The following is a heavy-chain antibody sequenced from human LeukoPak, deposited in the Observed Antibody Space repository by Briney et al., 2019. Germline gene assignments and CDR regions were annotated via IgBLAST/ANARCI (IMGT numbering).Heavy chain of an antibody. Sequence: SETLSLTCTVSGGSISSGDYYWSWIRQPPATGLEWIGYIYYSGSIYYNPSLQSRVSISVDTSKNQFSLKLSSVTAADTAVYYCARERSGYDYDYWGQGTLVTVSS. V-gene: IGHV4-30-4*08. CDR3: ARERSGYDYDY. J-gene: IGHJ4*02. CDR1: GGSISSGDYY. CDR2: IYYSGSI. D-gene: IGHD5-12*01.